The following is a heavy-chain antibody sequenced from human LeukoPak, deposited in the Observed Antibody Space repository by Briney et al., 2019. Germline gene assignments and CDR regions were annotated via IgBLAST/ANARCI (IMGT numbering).Heavy chain of an antibody. Sequence: PPGTLCLTCTVSGGSISSYDKSWISQPAGKGLERIGRIYTSGSTNYNPSLKSRVTMSVDTSKNQFSLKLSSVTAADTAVYYCARETMVRGVIFYYYGMDVWGQGTTVTVSS. CDR1: GGSISSYD. D-gene: IGHD3-10*01. J-gene: IGHJ6*02. V-gene: IGHV4-4*07. CDR2: IYTSGST. CDR3: ARETMVRGVIFYYYGMDV.